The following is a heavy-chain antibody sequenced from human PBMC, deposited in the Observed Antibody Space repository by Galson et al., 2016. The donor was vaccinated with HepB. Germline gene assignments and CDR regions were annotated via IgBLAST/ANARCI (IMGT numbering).Heavy chain of an antibody. D-gene: IGHD3-3*01. CDR2: IRSRPYGGTT. CDR3: ARTFNRGSESNVFGMDV. CDR1: GFLVSSHY. Sequence: SLRLSCAGSGFLVSSHYMIWLRQAPGKGLEWVAFIRSRPYGGTTGYATSVKGRFTIPRDDSSSIAYLQMNSRKAEDTAVYYLARTFNRGSESNVFGMDVWGQGTTVTVSS. V-gene: IGHV3-71*01. J-gene: IGHJ6*02.